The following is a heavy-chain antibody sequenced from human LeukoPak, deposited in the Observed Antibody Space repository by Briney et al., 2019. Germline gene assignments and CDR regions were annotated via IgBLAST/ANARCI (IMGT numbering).Heavy chain of an antibody. J-gene: IGHJ4*02. CDR2: ISGSGGST. D-gene: IGHD1-1*01. Sequence: GGSLRLSCAASGFTFSSYAMSWVRQAPGKGLEWVSAISGSGGSTYYADSVKGRFTISRDNSKNTLYLQMNSLRAEDTAVYYCARGSIYNDEQHFDSWGQGTLVTVSS. CDR3: ARGSIYNDEQHFDS. V-gene: IGHV3-23*01. CDR1: GFTFSSYA.